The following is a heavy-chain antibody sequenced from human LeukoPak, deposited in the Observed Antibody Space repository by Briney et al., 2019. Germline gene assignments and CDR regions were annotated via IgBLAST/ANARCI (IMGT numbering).Heavy chain of an antibody. Sequence: PSETLSLTCTVSGYSISSGYYWGWIRQPPGKGLEWIGSIYHSGSTYYNPSLKSRITISVDTSKNQFSLKLSSVTAADTAVYYCARLSGTGDYWGQGTLVTVSS. CDR1: GYSISSGYY. CDR3: ARLSGTGDY. CDR2: IYHSGST. V-gene: IGHV4-38-2*02. J-gene: IGHJ4*02. D-gene: IGHD1-1*01.